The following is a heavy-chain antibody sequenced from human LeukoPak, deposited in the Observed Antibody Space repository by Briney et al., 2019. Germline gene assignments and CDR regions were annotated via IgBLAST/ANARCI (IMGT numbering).Heavy chain of an antibody. CDR3: ARGFIAVALDYSDY. CDR1: GGSISSSSYY. Sequence: PSETLSLTCTVSGGSISSSSYYWGWIRQPPGKGLEWIGSIYYSGSTYYNPSLKSRVTISVDTSKNQFSLKLSSVTAADTAVYYCARGFIAVALDYSDYWGQGTLVTVSS. V-gene: IGHV4-39*01. J-gene: IGHJ4*02. D-gene: IGHD6-19*01. CDR2: IYYSGST.